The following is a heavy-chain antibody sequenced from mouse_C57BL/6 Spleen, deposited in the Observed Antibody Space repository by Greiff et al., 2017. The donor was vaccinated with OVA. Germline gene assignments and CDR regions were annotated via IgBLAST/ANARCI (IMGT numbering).Heavy chain of an antibody. V-gene: IGHV1-69*01. CDR1: GYTFTSYW. Sequence: QVQLQQPGAELVMPGASVKLSCKASGYTFTSYWMHWVKQRPGQGLEWIGEIDPSDSYTNYNQKFKGKSTLTVDKSSITAYMQLSSLTSEDSAVYYCAGGTYYGSSPFAYWGQGTLVTVSA. CDR2: IDPSDSYT. D-gene: IGHD1-1*01. CDR3: AGGTYYGSSPFAY. J-gene: IGHJ3*01.